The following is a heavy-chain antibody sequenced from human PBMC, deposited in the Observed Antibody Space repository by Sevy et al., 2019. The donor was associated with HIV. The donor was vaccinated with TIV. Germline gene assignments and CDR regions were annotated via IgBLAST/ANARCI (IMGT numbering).Heavy chain of an antibody. CDR2: IYASGST. J-gene: IGHJ4*02. CDR1: GASINPYY. V-gene: IGHV4-4*07. CDR3: ARDGGYNYGQTLHFDY. Sequence: SETLSLTCTVSGASINPYYWSWIRQPAGKGLEWIGRIYASGSTNYNPSLKSRVTMSVDKSKNQFSLKMNSVTAADTAVYYCARDGGYNYGQTLHFDYWGQGTLVTVSS. D-gene: IGHD5-18*01.